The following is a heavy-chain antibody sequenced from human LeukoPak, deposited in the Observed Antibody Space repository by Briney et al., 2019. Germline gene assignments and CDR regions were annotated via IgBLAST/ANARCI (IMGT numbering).Heavy chain of an antibody. D-gene: IGHD4-11*01. J-gene: IGHJ5*02. V-gene: IGHV4-59*06. CDR3: ARFRVTHNWFDP. CDR1: GGSISSYY. Sequence: SETLSLTCTVSGGSISSYYWSWIRQHPGKGLEWIGYIYYSGSTYYNPSLKSRVTISVDTSKNQFSLKLSSVTAADTAVYYCARFRVTHNWFDPWGQGTLVTVSS. CDR2: IYYSGST.